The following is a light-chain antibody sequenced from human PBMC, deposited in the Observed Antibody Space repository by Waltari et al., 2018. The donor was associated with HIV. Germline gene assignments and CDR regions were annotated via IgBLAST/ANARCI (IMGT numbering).Light chain of an antibody. J-gene: IGKJ5*01. CDR3: QQYDTFPPIT. CDR1: QDIGNH. CDR2: DAS. V-gene: IGKV1-33*01. Sequence: DIQMTHSPSSLSASVGDSVTISCQASQDIGNHLNWFQQKPWKAPKVLIYDASNLETGVPSRFSGSGSGTDFSFTISSLQPEDIATYFCQQYDTFPPITFGQGTRLDIK.